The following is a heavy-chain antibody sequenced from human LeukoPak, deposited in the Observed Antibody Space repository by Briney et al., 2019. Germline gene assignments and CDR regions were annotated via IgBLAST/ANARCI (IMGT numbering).Heavy chain of an antibody. CDR1: GYSFTSYW. J-gene: IGHJ3*02. Sequence: GEPLKISCKGSGYSFTSYWIGWVRQMPGKGLEWMGIIYSPSFQGQVTISADKSISTAYLQWSSLKASDTAMYYCARTETYYGSGSYFDAFDIWGQGTMVTVSS. CDR2: I. CDR3: ARTETYYGSGSYFDAFDI. V-gene: IGHV5-51*01. D-gene: IGHD3-10*01.